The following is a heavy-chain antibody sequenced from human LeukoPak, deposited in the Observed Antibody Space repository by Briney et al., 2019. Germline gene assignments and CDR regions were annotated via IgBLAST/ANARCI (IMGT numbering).Heavy chain of an antibody. CDR2: IYYSGST. CDR1: GGSISSGDYY. V-gene: IGHV4-30-4*01. D-gene: IGHD3-22*01. Sequence: SETLSLTCTVSGGSISSGDYYWSWIRQPPGKGLEWIGYIYYSGSTYYNPSLKSRVTISVDTSKNQFSLKLSSVTAADTAVYSCARVVPSDSSGYYYDYWGQEPLVTVSS. J-gene: IGHJ4*02. CDR3: ARVVPSDSSGYYYDY.